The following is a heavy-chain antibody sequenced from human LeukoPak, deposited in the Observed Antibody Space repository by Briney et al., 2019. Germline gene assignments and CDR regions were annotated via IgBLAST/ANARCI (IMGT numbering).Heavy chain of an antibody. CDR3: ARQLRTVTTHYFDN. CDR2: IFYIGST. D-gene: IGHD4-17*01. J-gene: IGHJ4*02. V-gene: IGHV4-59*08. Sequence: SETLSLTCTVSGGSISGFYWSWIRQPPGKGLEWIGYIFYIGSTSYNPSLESRVTISVDTSKSQFSLKLSSVTAADTAVYYCARQLRTVTTHYFDNWGQGTLVTVSS. CDR1: GGSISGFY.